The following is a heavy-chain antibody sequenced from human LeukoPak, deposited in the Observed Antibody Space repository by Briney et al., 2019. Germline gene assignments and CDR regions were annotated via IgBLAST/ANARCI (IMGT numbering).Heavy chain of an antibody. CDR1: GYTFTSYA. V-gene: IGHV7-4-1*02. Sequence: ASVKVSCKASGYTFTSYAMIWVRQAPGQGLEWMGWINTNTGNPTYAQGFTGRFVFSLDTSVSTAYLQISSLKAEDTAVYYCARDRSITMVRGVSLGYWGQGTLVTVSS. CDR3: ARDRSITMVRGVSLGY. CDR2: INTNTGNP. D-gene: IGHD3-10*01. J-gene: IGHJ4*02.